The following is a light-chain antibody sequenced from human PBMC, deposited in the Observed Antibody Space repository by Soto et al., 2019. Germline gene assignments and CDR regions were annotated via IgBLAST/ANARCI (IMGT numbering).Light chain of an antibody. CDR1: QSVSTY. CDR2: DTS. CDR3: QQRFNWPPT. Sequence: ETVLTQSPATLSLSPGERATLSCRASQSVSTYLAWYQQKPGQAPRLLIYDTSNGATGIPARFSGSGSGTDFTLAISSLEPEDFAVYYCQQRFNWPPTFGGGTKVEIK. J-gene: IGKJ4*01. V-gene: IGKV3-11*01.